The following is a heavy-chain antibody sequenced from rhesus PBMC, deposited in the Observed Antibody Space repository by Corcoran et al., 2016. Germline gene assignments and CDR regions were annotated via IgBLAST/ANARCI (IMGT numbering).Heavy chain of an antibody. D-gene: IGHD2-39*01. CDR2: VDPEDVEA. J-gene: IGHJ4*01. CDR1: GYTFTDSQ. CDR3: ATGKGGVSL. V-gene: IGHV1-111*02. Sequence: EVQLVQSGAEVKKPGASVHISCKASGYTFTDSQLPWVRQAPGKGLEWMVRVDPEDVEAKHAQKFQDRVTITAETSTDTAYMELSSLGSEDTAVYYCATGKGGVSLWGQGVLVTVSS.